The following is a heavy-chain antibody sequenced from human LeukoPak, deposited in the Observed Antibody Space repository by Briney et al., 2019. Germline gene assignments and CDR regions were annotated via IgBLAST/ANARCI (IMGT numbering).Heavy chain of an antibody. V-gene: IGHV3-53*01. CDR3: ASFDSSSWPSHFDY. J-gene: IGHJ4*02. D-gene: IGHD6-13*01. Sequence: GESLRLSCAASGFTVSSNYMSWVRQAPGKGLEWVSVIYSGGSTYYADSVKGRFTISRDNSKNTLYLQMNSLRAEDTAVYYCASFDSSSWPSHFDYWGQGTLVTVSS. CDR1: GFTVSSNY. CDR2: IYSGGST.